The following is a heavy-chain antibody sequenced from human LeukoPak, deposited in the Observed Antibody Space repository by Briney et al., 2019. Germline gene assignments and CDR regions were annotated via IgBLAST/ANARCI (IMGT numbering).Heavy chain of an antibody. CDR2: IWYDGSNK. CDR1: GFTFSNYG. V-gene: IGHV3-30*02. Sequence: GGSLRLSCAASGFTFSNYGMHWVRQAPGKGLEWVAFIWYDGSNKYYADSVKGRFTISRDNSKITVYLQMNSLRAEDTAVYYCAKVLAVTSYGAKSVFDHWGQGTVVTVSS. CDR3: AKVLAVTSYGAKSVFDH. D-gene: IGHD4-23*01. J-gene: IGHJ4*02.